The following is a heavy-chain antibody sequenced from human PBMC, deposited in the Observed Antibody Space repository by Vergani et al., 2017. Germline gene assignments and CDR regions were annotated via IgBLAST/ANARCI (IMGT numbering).Heavy chain of an antibody. CDR1: GFTLRNYD. CDR3: AKHFRGWGIDY. V-gene: IGHV3-30*02. D-gene: IGHD3-16*01. Sequence: QVQLVESGGGVVQRGGSLRLSCATSGFTLRNYDMQWIRQGPGKGLEFVAFIQFDGSNQYYAGSVKGRFTLSRDFSKNTLYLQMNSLRTDDTATYYCAKHFRGWGIDYWGQGTQVIVSS. J-gene: IGHJ4*02. CDR2: IQFDGSNQ.